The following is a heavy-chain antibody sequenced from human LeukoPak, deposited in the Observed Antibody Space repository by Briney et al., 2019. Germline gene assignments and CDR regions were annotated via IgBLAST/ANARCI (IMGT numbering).Heavy chain of an antibody. CDR3: ASHTDSSWYYFDY. CDR1: GGSLSNYY. V-gene: IGHV4-59*01. Sequence: SETLSLTCTVSGGSLSNYYWNWIRQPPGKGLEWIAYIYYSGSTNYNPSLKSRVTISLDTSKNQFSLKLSSVTTADTAVYYCASHTDSSWYYFDYWGQGTLVTVSS. J-gene: IGHJ4*02. CDR2: IYYSGST. D-gene: IGHD6-13*01.